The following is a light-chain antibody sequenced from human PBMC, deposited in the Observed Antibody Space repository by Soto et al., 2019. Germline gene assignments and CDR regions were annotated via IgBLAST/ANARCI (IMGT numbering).Light chain of an antibody. CDR2: GNS. Sequence: QSALTQPPSVSGAPGQRVTISCTGSSSNIGAGYDVHWYQQLPGTAPKLLIYGNSNRPSGVPDRFSGSKSGTSASLAITGLQAEDEADYYCSSYTSSSSYVFGTGTRSPS. CDR1: SSNIGAGYD. V-gene: IGLV1-40*01. J-gene: IGLJ1*01. CDR3: SSYTSSSSYV.